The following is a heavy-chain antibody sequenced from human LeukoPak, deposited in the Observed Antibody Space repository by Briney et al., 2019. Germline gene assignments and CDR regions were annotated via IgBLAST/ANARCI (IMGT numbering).Heavy chain of an antibody. CDR3: ARDGLWSSHFDY. CDR1: GGSISSSNW. D-gene: IGHD5-18*01. V-gene: IGHV4-4*02. Sequence: PSGTLSLTCAVSGGSISSSNWWSWVRQPPGKGLEWIGEIYHSGSTNYNPSLKSRVTISVDTSKNQFSLKLSSVTAADTAVYYCARDGLWSSHFDYWGQGTLVTVSS. J-gene: IGHJ4*02. CDR2: IYHSGST.